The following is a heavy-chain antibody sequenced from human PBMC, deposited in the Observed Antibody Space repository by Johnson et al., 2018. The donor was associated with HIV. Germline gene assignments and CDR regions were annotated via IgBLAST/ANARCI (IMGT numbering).Heavy chain of an antibody. D-gene: IGHD7-27*01. V-gene: IGHV3-33*06. CDR3: AKSPLGRLREGAFDI. Sequence: QEQLVESGGGVVQPGRSLRLSCAASGFTFNTYGMHWVRQAPGKGLEWVAVIWYDGSNKYYTDSVKGRFTISRDNSKNTLYLQMNSLRAEDTAVYYCAKSPLGRLREGAFDIWGQGTMVTVSS. CDR1: GFTFNTYG. J-gene: IGHJ3*02. CDR2: IWYDGSNK.